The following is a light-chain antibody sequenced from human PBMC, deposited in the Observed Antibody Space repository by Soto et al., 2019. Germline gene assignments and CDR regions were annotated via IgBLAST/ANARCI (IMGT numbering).Light chain of an antibody. CDR2: DVS. V-gene: IGLV2-14*03. J-gene: IGLJ1*01. CDR1: RTDVVDGYNY. CDR3: SSFTSSSTFV. Sequence: HSVLTQPASVSGSPGQSSAISCTGARTDVVDGYNYVSWYQQHPGQAPKLIIYDVSNRPSGVSDRFSGSKSGNTASLTISGLHPEDEADYYCSSFTSSSTFVFGTGNKATVL.